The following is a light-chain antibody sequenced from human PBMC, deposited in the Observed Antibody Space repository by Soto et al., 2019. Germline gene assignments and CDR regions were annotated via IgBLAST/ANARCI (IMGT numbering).Light chain of an antibody. CDR2: RTS. CDR1: QSVSSS. CDR3: QQCSNWPPPLT. Sequence: EIVLTQSPATLSLSPGERATLSCRASQSVSSSLAWYQQTPGQAPRLLIYRTSNRATGIPARFSGSGSGTDFTLTISSLEPENFAVYYGQQCSNWPPPLTFGPETKVEIK. J-gene: IGKJ3*01. V-gene: IGKV3-11*01.